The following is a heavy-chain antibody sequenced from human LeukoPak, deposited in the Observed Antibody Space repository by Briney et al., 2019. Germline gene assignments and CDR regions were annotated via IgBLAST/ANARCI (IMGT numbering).Heavy chain of an antibody. V-gene: IGHV3-74*01. CDR2: INSDGSST. D-gene: IGHD3-22*01. CDR3: ARDPTSMYYYDSSGYYCDY. J-gene: IGHJ4*02. CDR1: GFTFSSYW. Sequence: GGSLRLSCAASGFTFSSYWMHWVRQAPGKGLVWVSRINSDGSSTSYADSVKGRFTISRDNAKNTLYLQMNSLRAEDTAVYCCARDPTSMYYYDSSGYYCDYWGQGTLVTVSS.